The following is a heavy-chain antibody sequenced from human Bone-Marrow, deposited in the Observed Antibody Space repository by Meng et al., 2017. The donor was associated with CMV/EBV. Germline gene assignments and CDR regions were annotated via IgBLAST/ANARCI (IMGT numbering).Heavy chain of an antibody. D-gene: IGHD3-3*01. CDR1: GGSISSHY. CDR2: IHYRGST. CDR3: ARGRRGSGYYTHSPRYYYYYGMDV. J-gene: IGHJ6*02. V-gene: IGHV4-59*11. Sequence: SETLSLTCTVSGGSISSHYWSWNRQPPGKGLEWIGYIHYRGSTNYNPPLKSRVTISVDTSKNQFSLQLSSVTAADTAVYYCARGRRGSGYYTHSPRYYYYYGMDVWGQGTTVTVSS.